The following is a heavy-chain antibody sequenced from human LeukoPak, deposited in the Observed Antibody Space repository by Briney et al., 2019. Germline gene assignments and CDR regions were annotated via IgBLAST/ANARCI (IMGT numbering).Heavy chain of an antibody. D-gene: IGHD2-2*01. J-gene: IGHJ4*02. CDR3: ARDLRRNHAVDY. CDR2: IYHSGST. CDR1: GYSISSGYY. Sequence: PSETLSLTCTVSGYSISSGYYWGWIRQPPGKGLEWIGSIYHSGSTYYNPSLKSRVTISVDTSKNQFSLKLSSVTAADTAVYYCARDLRRNHAVDYWGQGTLVTVSS. V-gene: IGHV4-38-2*02.